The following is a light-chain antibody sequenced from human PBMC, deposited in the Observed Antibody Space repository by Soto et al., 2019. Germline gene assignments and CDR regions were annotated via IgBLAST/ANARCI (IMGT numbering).Light chain of an antibody. CDR2: DAS. Sequence: EIVLTQSPATLSLSPGERATLSCRASQSVSSHLVWYQQKPGQAPRLLIYDASNRATGIPARFSGSGSGTDFTLTISSLEPEDFAVYYCQQRSNWPLMYTFGQGTKLEIK. J-gene: IGKJ2*01. CDR1: QSVSSH. V-gene: IGKV3-11*01. CDR3: QQRSNWPLMYT.